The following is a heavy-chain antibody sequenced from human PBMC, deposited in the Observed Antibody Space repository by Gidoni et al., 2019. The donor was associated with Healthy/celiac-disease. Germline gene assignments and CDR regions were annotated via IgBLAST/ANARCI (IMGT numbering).Heavy chain of an antibody. V-gene: IGHV3-53*01. CDR2: IYSGGST. CDR1: GFTVSSNY. CDR3: AREKYNWNEGLDP. J-gene: IGHJ5*02. D-gene: IGHD1-20*01. Sequence: EVPLVESGGGLTQPGGSLRLSCPASGFTVSSNYMSWVSQAPGKGLGWVSVIYSGGSTYYADSVKGRFTISRDNSKNTLYLQMNSLRAEDTAVYYCAREKYNWNEGLDPWGQGTLVTVSS.